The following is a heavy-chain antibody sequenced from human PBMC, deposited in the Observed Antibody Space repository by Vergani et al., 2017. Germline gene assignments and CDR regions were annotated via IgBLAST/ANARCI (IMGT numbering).Heavy chain of an antibody. CDR3: ARDVTLRRPGIVALDY. J-gene: IGHJ4*02. Sequence: QVQLVESGGGVVQPGRSLRLSCAASEFTFISYGMHWVRQAPGKGLEWVAVIWYDGSNKHYADSVKGRFTISRDNSKNTLYLKRNSLRAEDTAVYYCARDVTLRRPGIVALDYWGQGTLVTVSS. CDR2: IWYDGSNK. CDR1: EFTFISYG. V-gene: IGHV3-33*01. D-gene: IGHD5-12*01.